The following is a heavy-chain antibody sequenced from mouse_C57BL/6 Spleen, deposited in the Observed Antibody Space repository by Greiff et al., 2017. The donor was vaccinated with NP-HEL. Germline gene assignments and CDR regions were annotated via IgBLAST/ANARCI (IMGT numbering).Heavy chain of an antibody. CDR2: IDPSDSYT. CDR1: GYTFTSYW. J-gene: IGHJ1*03. Sequence: QVQLQQPGAELVMPGASVKLSCKASGYTFTSYWMHWVKQRPGQGLEWIGEIDPSDSYTNYNQKFKGKSTLTVDKSSSTAYMQLSSLTSEDSAVYYCARIGGLFIFWGTGTTVTVSS. V-gene: IGHV1-69*01. CDR3: ARIGGLFIF. D-gene: IGHD1-1*01.